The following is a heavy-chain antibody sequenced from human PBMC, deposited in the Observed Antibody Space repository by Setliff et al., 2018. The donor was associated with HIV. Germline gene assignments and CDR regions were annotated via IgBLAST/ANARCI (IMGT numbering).Heavy chain of an antibody. J-gene: IGHJ4*02. CDR3: ARAPITIFGVIIIPVYFDY. Sequence: SETLSLTCAVYGGSFSGYYWNWIRQPPGRGLEWIGEINHSGSTSYNPSLKSRVTISVDTSKNQFSLKLSSVTAADTAVYYCARAPITIFGVIIIPVYFDYWGQGTLVTVSS. V-gene: IGHV4-34*01. CDR1: GGSFSGYY. CDR2: INHSGST. D-gene: IGHD3-3*01.